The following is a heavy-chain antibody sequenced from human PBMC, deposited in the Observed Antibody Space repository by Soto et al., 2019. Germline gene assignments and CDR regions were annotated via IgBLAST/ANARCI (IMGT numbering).Heavy chain of an antibody. D-gene: IGHD3-3*01. Sequence: AGGSLRLSCAASGFTFSSYAMSWVRQAPGKGLEWVSAISGSGGSTYYADSVKGRFTISRDNSKNTLYLQMNSLRAEDTAVYYCAKGNVVWLLSNYGMDVWGQGTTVTVSS. V-gene: IGHV3-23*01. CDR3: AKGNVVWLLSNYGMDV. CDR2: ISGSGGST. CDR1: GFTFSSYA. J-gene: IGHJ6*02.